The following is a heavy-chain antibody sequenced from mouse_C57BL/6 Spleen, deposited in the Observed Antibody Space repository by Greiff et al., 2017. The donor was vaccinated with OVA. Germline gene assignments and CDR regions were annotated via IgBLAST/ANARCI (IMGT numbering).Heavy chain of an antibody. CDR3: ASPSYYSNPLFAY. D-gene: IGHD2-5*01. CDR2: IHPNSGST. J-gene: IGHJ3*01. Sequence: QVQLQQPGAELVKPGASVKLSCKASGYTFTSYWMHWVKQRPGQGLEWIGMIHPNSGSTNYNEKFKSKATLTVDKSSSTAYMQLSSLTSEDSAVYYCASPSYYSNPLFAYWGQGTLVTVSA. CDR1: GYTFTSYW. V-gene: IGHV1-64*01.